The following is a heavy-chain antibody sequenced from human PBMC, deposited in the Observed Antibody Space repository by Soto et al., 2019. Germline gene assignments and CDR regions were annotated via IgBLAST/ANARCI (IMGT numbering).Heavy chain of an antibody. J-gene: IGHJ6*02. V-gene: IGHV1-18*01. CDR2: TSAYNSDT. Sequence: EASVKVSCKASGYTFASYGFSWVRQAPGQGLEWMGWTSAYNSDTRFAQRFQGRVTMTIDTSTSTAYLELRSLRSDDTAVYYCARDLMATGNYYYYGMDVWGQGTTVTVSS. CDR1: GYTFASYG. CDR3: ARDLMATGNYYYYGMDV. D-gene: IGHD3-9*01.